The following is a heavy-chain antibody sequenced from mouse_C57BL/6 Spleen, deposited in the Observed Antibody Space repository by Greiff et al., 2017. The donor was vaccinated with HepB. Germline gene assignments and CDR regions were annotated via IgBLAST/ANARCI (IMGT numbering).Heavy chain of an antibody. CDR3: ARGLYYFDY. CDR2: IYPGSGST. D-gene: IGHD6-1*01. CDR1: GYTFTSYW. J-gene: IGHJ2*01. V-gene: IGHV1-55*01. Sequence: QVQLKQPGAELVKPGASVKMSCKASGYTFTSYWITWVRQRPGQGLEWIGDIYPGSGSTNYNEKFKSKATLTVDTSSSTAYMQLSSLTSEDSAVYYCARGLYYFDYWGQGTTLTVSS.